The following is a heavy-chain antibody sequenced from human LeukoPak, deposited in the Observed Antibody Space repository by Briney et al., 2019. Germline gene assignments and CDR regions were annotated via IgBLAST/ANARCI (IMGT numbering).Heavy chain of an antibody. Sequence: GGALRLSCAASGFTFSTYTMNWVRQAPGKGLEWVSSISSRSSYIYYADSVKGRFTISRDNSQNTLYLQMNSLRAEDTAVYYCVRDFEWGFDYSGQGTLVTASS. CDR3: VRDFEWGFDY. CDR1: GFTFSTYT. J-gene: IGHJ4*02. D-gene: IGHD7-27*01. V-gene: IGHV3-21*01. CDR2: ISSRSSYI.